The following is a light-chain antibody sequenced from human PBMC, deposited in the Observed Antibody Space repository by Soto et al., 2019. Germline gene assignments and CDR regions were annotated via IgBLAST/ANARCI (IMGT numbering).Light chain of an antibody. CDR3: SSYAGGYTWV. Sequence: QSALTQPRSVSGSPGQSVTISCTGTSSDVGGYDYVSWFQQHPGKAPRLTIYDVSKRPSGVPDRFSGSKSGNTASLTISGLQAEDEADYYCSSYAGGYTWVFGGGTKLTVL. V-gene: IGLV2-11*01. CDR1: SSDVGGYDY. CDR2: DVS. J-gene: IGLJ3*02.